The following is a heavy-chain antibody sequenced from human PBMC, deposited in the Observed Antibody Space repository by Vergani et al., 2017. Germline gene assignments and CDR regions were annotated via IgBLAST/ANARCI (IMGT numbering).Heavy chain of an antibody. CDR2: IKQDGRAK. D-gene: IGHD2-2*01. Sequence: EVQLVESGGGLVQPGGSLRPPCAASGFTFSSSWMSWVRQALGKGVEWVANIKQDGRAKYYVDSRKGRFTISRDNAKNSLYLQMNSLRDEDTAVYDCARPYCSSTSCYVGEWFDPWGQGTLVTVSS. V-gene: IGHV3-7*01. J-gene: IGHJ5*02. CDR1: GFTFSSSW. CDR3: ARPYCSSTSCYVGEWFDP.